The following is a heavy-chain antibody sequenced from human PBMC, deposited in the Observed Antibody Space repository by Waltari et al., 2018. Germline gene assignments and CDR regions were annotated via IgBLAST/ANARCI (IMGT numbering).Heavy chain of an antibody. CDR3: ASIFYQVGYSSGCFDY. CDR2: IIPIFGTA. CDR1: GGTFSSYA. J-gene: IGHJ4*02. D-gene: IGHD6-19*01. V-gene: IGHV1-69*01. Sequence: QVQLVQSGAEVKKPGSSVKVSCKASGGTFSSYAISWVRQAPGQGLEWMGGIIPIFGTANYAQKFQGRVTITADESTSTAYMELSSLRSEDTAVYYCASIFYQVGYSSGCFDYWGQGTLVTVSS.